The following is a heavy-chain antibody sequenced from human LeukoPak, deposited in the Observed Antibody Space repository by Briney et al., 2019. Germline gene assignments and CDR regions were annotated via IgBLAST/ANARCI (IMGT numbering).Heavy chain of an antibody. J-gene: IGHJ4*02. D-gene: IGHD3-10*01. V-gene: IGHV3-23*01. Sequence: QTGGSLRLSCAASGFTFSSYAMTWVRQTPGKGLEWVSSISGRGGSTYYADSVKGRFTISRDNSMNTLYLQMNSLRAEDTAVYYCALEEDDGSGSYLQYYDYWGQGPLVTVSS. CDR1: GFTFSSYA. CDR3: ALEEDDGSGSYLQYYDY. CDR2: ISGRGGST.